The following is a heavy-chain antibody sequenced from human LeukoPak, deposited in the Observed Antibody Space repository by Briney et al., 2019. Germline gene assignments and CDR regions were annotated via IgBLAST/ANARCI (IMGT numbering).Heavy chain of an antibody. CDR2: INPNSGGT. CDR3: ARAASSLSFGYGMDV. CDR1: GYTFTSYD. Sequence: GASVKVSCKASGYTFTSYDINWVRQAPGQGLEWMGWINPNSGGTNYAQKFQGWVTMTRDTSISTAYMELNRLRSDDTAVYYCARAASSLSFGYGMDVWGQGTTVTVSS. J-gene: IGHJ6*02. V-gene: IGHV1-2*04. D-gene: IGHD2-2*01.